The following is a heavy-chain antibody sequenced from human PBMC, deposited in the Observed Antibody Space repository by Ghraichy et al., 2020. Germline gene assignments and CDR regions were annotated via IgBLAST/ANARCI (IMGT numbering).Heavy chain of an antibody. J-gene: IGHJ6*02. D-gene: IGHD3-3*01. V-gene: IGHV1-69*06. Sequence: SVKVSCKASGGTFSSYAISWVRQAPGQGLEWMGGILPIFGTANYAQKFQGRVTITADKSTSTAYMELSSLRSEDTAVYYCARGLYDFWRPYYYGMDVWGQGTTVTVSS. CDR3: ARGLYDFWRPYYYGMDV. CDR1: GGTFSSYA. CDR2: ILPIFGTA.